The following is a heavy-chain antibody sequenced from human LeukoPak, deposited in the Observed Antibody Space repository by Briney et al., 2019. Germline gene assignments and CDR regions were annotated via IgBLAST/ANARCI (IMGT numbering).Heavy chain of an antibody. Sequence: RGSLRLSCSASGFTSSRYAMHWVRQAPGKGLEYVSAISSNGGSTDYADSVKGRFTISRDNSRNALHLQMSSLRVEDTAVYYCVKDSSSGSYFDYWGQGTLVTVSS. CDR3: VKDSSSGSYFDY. CDR1: GFTSSRYA. D-gene: IGHD3-10*01. V-gene: IGHV3-64D*06. J-gene: IGHJ4*02. CDR2: ISSNGGST.